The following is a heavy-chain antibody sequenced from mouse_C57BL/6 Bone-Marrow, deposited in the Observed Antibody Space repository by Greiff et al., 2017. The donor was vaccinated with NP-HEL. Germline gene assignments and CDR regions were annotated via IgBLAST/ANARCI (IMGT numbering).Heavy chain of an antibody. J-gene: IGHJ3*01. CDR3: ASPHYYGSPWFAY. V-gene: IGHV1-81*01. D-gene: IGHD1-1*01. CDR2: IYPRSGNT. Sequence: QVQLQQSGAELARPGASVKLSCKASGYTFTSYGISWVKQRTGQGLEWIGEIYPRSGNTYYNEKFKGKATLTADKSSSTAYMELRSLTAEDSAVYFCASPHYYGSPWFAYWGQGTLVTVSA. CDR1: GYTFTSYG.